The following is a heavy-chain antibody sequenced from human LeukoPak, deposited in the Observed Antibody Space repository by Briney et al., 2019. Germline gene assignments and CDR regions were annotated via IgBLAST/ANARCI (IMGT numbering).Heavy chain of an antibody. J-gene: IGHJ4*02. V-gene: IGHV3-23*01. CDR3: AKRDGYNSNPLKD. CDR2: ISGSGSST. CDR1: GFTFSSYA. D-gene: IGHD5-24*01. Sequence: GGSLRLSCAASGFTFSSYAMSWVRQDPGKGLEWVSAISGSGSSTYYADSVKGRFTISRDNSKNTLYLQMNSLRAEDTALYYCAKRDGYNSNPLKDWGQGTLVTVSS.